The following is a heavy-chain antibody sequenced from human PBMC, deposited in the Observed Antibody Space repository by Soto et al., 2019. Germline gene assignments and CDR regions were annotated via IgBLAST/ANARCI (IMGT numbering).Heavy chain of an antibody. CDR1: GGSISSGGDY. J-gene: IGHJ5*02. CDR3: ARGYCSSTSCFDP. V-gene: IGHV4-31*03. D-gene: IGHD2-2*01. CDR2: IYYSGST. Sequence: TSLTLSHTSTVSGGSISSGGDYRSWIRKHPGKGLEWIGYIYYSGSTNYNPSLKSRVTISVDTSKNQFSLKLSSVTAADTAVYYCARGYCSSTSCFDPWGQGTLVPVSS.